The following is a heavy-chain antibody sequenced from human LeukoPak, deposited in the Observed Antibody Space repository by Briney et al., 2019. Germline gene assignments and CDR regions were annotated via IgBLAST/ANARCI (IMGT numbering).Heavy chain of an antibody. CDR3: ARDCSSTSCYRDS. Sequence: SVKVSCKASGGTFSSYAISWVRQAPGQGLEWMGRIIPILGIANYAQKFQGRVTITADKSTSTAYMELSSLRSEDTAVYYCARDCSSTSCYRDSWGQGTLVTVSS. CDR1: GGTFSSYA. CDR2: IIPILGIA. D-gene: IGHD2-2*01. J-gene: IGHJ5*01. V-gene: IGHV1-69*04.